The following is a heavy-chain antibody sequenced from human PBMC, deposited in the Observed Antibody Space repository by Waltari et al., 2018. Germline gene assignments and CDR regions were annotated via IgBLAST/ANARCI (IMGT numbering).Heavy chain of an antibody. CDR2: IYHSGST. Sequence: QVQLQESGPGLVKPSQTLSLTCTVSGGSISSGGYYWSWIRQHPGKGLEWIGYIYHSGSTYYNPSLKSRVTISGDRSKNQFSLKLSSVTAADTAVYYCARAAVTRIPLYYYYGMDVWGQGTTVTVSS. J-gene: IGHJ6*02. CDR3: ARAAVTRIPLYYYYGMDV. CDR1: GGSISSGGYY. D-gene: IGHD4-17*01. V-gene: IGHV4-31*03.